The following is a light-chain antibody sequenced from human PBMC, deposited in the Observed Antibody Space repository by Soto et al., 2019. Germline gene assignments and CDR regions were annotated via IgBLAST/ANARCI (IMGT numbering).Light chain of an antibody. Sequence: QPVLTQSPSASASLGASVKLTCTLSSGHSSYAIAWHQQQPEKGPRYLMKLNSDGSHSKGDGIPDRFSGSSSGAERYLTISSLQSEDEADYYCQVWDSSSDHWVFGGGTKLTVL. V-gene: IGLV4-69*01. J-gene: IGLJ3*02. CDR3: QVWDSSSDHWV. CDR2: LNSDGSH. CDR1: SGHSSYA.